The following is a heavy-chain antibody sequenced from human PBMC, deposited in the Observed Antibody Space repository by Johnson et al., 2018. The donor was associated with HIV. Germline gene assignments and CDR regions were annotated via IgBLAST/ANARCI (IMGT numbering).Heavy chain of an antibody. V-gene: IGHV3-74*01. CDR3: ARVTYYYDSNGPRAFDI. CDR2: ISSDGSST. Sequence: VQLVESGGGLVQPGGSLILSCAASGFTFSNYWMHWVRQAPGKGLVWVSRISSDGSSTYYADSVKGRFTISRDNARNTMFVQMKSLRAEDTAGYYCARVTYYYDSNGPRAFDIWGQGTMVTVSS. J-gene: IGHJ3*02. D-gene: IGHD3-22*01. CDR1: GFTFSNYW.